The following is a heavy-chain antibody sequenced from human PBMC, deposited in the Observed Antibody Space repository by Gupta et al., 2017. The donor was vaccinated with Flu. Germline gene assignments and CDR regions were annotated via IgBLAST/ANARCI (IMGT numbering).Heavy chain of an antibody. CDR1: GFTFDDYA. J-gene: IGHJ4*02. Sequence: EVQLVESGGGLVQPGRSLRLSCAASGFTFDDYAMHWVRQPPGKGLEWVSGITWNSDRVHYADSVKGRFTISRDNAKNSLSLQMSSLRPEDTAFYYCARGVGSSSLFIYFDYWGQGNMVTVSS. D-gene: IGHD6-6*01. CDR3: ARGVGSSSLFIYFDY. V-gene: IGHV3-9*01. CDR2: ITWNSDRV.